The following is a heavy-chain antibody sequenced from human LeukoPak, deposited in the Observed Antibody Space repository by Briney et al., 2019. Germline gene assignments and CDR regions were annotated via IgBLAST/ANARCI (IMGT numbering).Heavy chain of an antibody. CDR2: IIPIFGTA. V-gene: IGHV1-69*05. CDR1: GGTFSSYA. J-gene: IGHJ4*02. CDR3: AREPQNFWSGYFDY. D-gene: IGHD3-3*01. Sequence: ASVKVSSKASGGTFSSYAISWVRQAPGQGLEWMGGIIPIFGTANYAQKFQGRVTITTDESTSTAYMELSSLRSEDTAVYYCAREPQNFWSGYFDYWGQGTLVTVSS.